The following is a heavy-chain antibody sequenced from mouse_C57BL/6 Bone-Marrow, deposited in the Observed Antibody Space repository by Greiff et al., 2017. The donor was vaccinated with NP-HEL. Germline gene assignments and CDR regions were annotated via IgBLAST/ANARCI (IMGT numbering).Heavy chain of an antibody. CDR3: AREYYRAY. CDR1: GYSITSGYY. J-gene: IGHJ3*01. V-gene: IGHV3-6*01. Sequence: VQLQQSGPGLVKPSQSLSLTCSVTGYSITSGYYWNWIRQFPGNKLEWMGYISYDGSNNYNPSLKNRISITRDTSKNQFFLKLNSVTTEDTATYYCAREYYRAYWGQGTLVTVSA. D-gene: IGHD2-14*01. CDR2: ISYDGSN.